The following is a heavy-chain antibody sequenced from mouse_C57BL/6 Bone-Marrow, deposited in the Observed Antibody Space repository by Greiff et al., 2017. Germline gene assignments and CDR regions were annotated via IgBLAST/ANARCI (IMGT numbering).Heavy chain of an antibody. CDR1: GYAFSSYW. J-gene: IGHJ1*03. CDR3: ARRGYYDYHWYFDV. D-gene: IGHD2-4*01. V-gene: IGHV1-80*01. CDR2: IYPGDGDT. Sequence: QVQLRQSGAELVKPGASVKISCKASGYAFSSYWMNWVKQRPGKGLEWIGQIYPGDGDTNYNGKFKGKATLTADKSSSTAYMQLSSLTSEDSAVYFCARRGYYDYHWYFDVWGTGTTVTVSS.